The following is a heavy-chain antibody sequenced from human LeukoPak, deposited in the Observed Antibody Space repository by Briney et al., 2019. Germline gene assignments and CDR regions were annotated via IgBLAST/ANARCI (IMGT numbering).Heavy chain of an antibody. CDR2: IYSGGST. CDR3: ARAAHYGDYAAGTYYFDY. V-gene: IGHV3-66*01. CDR1: GFTVSSNY. Sequence: PGGSLRLSCAASGFTVSSNYMSWVRQAPGKGLEWVSVIYSGGSTYYADSVKGRFTISRDNSKNTLYLQMNSLRAEDTAVYYCARAAHYGDYAAGTYYFDYWGQGTLVTVSS. D-gene: IGHD4-17*01. J-gene: IGHJ4*02.